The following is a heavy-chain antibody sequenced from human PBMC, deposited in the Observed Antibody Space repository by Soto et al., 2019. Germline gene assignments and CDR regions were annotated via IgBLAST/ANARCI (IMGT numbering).Heavy chain of an antibody. Sequence: EVQLLESGGGLVQPGASLRLSCAASGFTFSSYAMSWVRQAPGKGLEWVSVISGSDDSTYYADSVKGRSTISRDNSKNTLYLQMTSLRAEDTAVYYCATRSSSSTFDYWGQGTLVTVSS. V-gene: IGHV3-23*01. CDR3: ATRSSSSTFDY. D-gene: IGHD6-6*01. J-gene: IGHJ4*02. CDR1: GFTFSSYA. CDR2: ISGSDDST.